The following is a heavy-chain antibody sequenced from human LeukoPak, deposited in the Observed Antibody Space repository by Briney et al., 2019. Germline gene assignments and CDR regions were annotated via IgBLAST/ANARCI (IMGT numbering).Heavy chain of an antibody. CDR2: INQDAREI. D-gene: IGHD2-21*02. V-gene: IGHV3-7*01. Sequence: GGSLRLSCAAAGFTFSRYWMSWYRQAPGKGLEWVGNINQDAREINYVDSVRGRFTISRDNAKNSLHLQMNSLRAEDTAVYYCATDRDNSDWQKRFDSWGQGTLVTVSS. CDR3: ATDRDNSDWQKRFDS. J-gene: IGHJ4*02. CDR1: GFTFSRYW.